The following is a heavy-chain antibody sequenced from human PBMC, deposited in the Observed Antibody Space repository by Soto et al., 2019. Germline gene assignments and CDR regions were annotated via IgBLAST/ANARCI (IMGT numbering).Heavy chain of an antibody. Sequence: PSETLSLTCTVSGGSISSYYWRWIRQPPGKGLEWIGYMYNTGSTIYNPSLKSRVTISVDTSKNQFSLKLISVTAADTAVYYCARDLWGYCGADCYPLDVWGQGTTVTVS. J-gene: IGHJ6*02. D-gene: IGHD2-21*02. CDR2: MYNTGST. CDR3: ARDLWGYCGADCYPLDV. CDR1: GGSISSYY. V-gene: IGHV4-59*01.